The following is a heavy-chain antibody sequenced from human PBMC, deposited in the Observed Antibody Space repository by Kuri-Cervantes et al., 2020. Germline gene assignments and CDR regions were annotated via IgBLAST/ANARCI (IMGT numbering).Heavy chain of an antibody. CDR3: AKLGLGY. Sequence: SLKISCAASGFTFDDYAMHWVRQAPGKGLEWVSGISWNSGSIGYADSVKGRFTISRDNAKNSLYLQMNSLRVEDTAVYYCAKLGLGYWGHGTLVTVSS. J-gene: IGHJ4*01. CDR2: ISWNSGSI. D-gene: IGHD7-27*01. CDR1: GFTFDDYA. V-gene: IGHV3-9*01.